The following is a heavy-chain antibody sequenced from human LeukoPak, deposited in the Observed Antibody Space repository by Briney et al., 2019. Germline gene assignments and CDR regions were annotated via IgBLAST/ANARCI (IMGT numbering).Heavy chain of an antibody. V-gene: IGHV3-23*01. Sequence: GRSLRLSCAASGFTFSSYAMSWVRQAPGEGLEWVSSISPSGGSTFYADSVKGRFTIFRDNSKKTLYLQMNNLRVDDTAVFRWEKDPYSGSPRGFDYCGQRCLVAASS. D-gene: IGHD1-26*01. J-gene: IGHJ4*02. CDR2: ISPSGGST. CDR3: EKDPYSGSPRGFDY. CDR1: GFTFSSYA.